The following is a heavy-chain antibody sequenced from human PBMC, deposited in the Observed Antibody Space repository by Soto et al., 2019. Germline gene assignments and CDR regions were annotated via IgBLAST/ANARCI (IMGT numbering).Heavy chain of an antibody. CDR2: ISGYNGNT. V-gene: IGHV1-18*01. CDR3: ARDEVPAANWLDR. D-gene: IGHD2-2*01. CDR1: GYIFINYG. Sequence: ASVKVSCKASGYIFINYGITWVRQAPGQGLEWMGWISGYNGNTKYADKLQGRVTMTTDTSTTTAYMELRSLRSDDTAVYYCARDEVPAANWLDRWGQGTLVTVST. J-gene: IGHJ5*02.